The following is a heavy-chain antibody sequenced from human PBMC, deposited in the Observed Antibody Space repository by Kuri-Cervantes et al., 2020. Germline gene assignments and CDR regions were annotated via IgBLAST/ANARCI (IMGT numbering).Heavy chain of an antibody. Sequence: SLKISCAASGFTFDDYAMHWVRQAPGKGLEWVSGISWNSGSIGYADSVKGRFTISRDNAKNTLYLQVNSLRAEDTAVYYCARGLIGRALAAMAHYYYYGMDVWGQGTTVTVSS. V-gene: IGHV3-9*01. J-gene: IGHJ6*02. CDR3: ARGLIGRALAAMAHYYYYGMDV. CDR2: ISWNSGSI. CDR1: GFTFDDYA. D-gene: IGHD5-18*01.